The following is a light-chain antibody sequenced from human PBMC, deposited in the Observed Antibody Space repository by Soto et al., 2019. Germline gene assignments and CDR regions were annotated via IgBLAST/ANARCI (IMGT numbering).Light chain of an antibody. CDR3: QQYVDFPQT. CDR1: QDIRNY. V-gene: IGKV1-33*01. J-gene: IGKJ2*01. CDR2: DAS. Sequence: DIQKTQSPSSLSASVGDRVTITCQASQDIRNYLNWYQQKPGKAPKLLIYDASYLETGVPSRFSGSGSGTDFTFTIDSLQPEDIATYYCQQYVDFPQTFGQGTKLEIK.